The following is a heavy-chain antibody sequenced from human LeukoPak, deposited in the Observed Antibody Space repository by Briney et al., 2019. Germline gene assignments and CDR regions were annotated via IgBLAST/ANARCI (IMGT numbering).Heavy chain of an antibody. D-gene: IGHD3-10*01. Sequence: GGSLRLSCAASGFTFSRYAMSWVRQAAGKGLEWVSVISGSGGSTYYADSMKGRLTISRDNSKNTLYLQMNSLRAEDTAVYYCAKVAPAYYYGSGSYPDYWGQGTLVTVSS. CDR1: GFTFSRYA. CDR2: ISGSGGST. J-gene: IGHJ4*02. V-gene: IGHV3-23*01. CDR3: AKVAPAYYYGSGSYPDY.